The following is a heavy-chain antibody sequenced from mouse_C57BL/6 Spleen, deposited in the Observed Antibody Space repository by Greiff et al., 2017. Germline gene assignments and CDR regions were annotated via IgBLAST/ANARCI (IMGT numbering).Heavy chain of an antibody. CDR1: GFTFSAYG. J-gene: IGHJ2*01. Sequence: EVQLVESGGGLVKPGGSLKLSCAASGFTFSAYGMHWVRQAPEKGLEWVAYISSGSSTIYYADTVKGRFTISRDNAKNTLFLQMTSLRSEDTAMSYCARDGYGFDYWGQGTTLTVSS. V-gene: IGHV5-17*01. D-gene: IGHD2-2*01. CDR2: ISSGSSTI. CDR3: ARDGYGFDY.